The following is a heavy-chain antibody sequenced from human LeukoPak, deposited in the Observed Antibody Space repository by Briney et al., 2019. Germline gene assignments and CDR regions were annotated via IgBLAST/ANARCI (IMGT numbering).Heavy chain of an antibody. CDR3: ARVVVFGVVSSDYYYYYMDV. J-gene: IGHJ6*03. V-gene: IGHV4-59*01. CDR2: IYFSRST. Sequence: SETLSLTCTVSGGSISSYYWSWIRQPPGKGLEYIGYIYFSRSTNYNPSLKSRVTISVDTSKNQFSLKLSSVTAADTAVYYCARVVVFGVVSSDYYYYYMDVWGKGTTVAVSS. D-gene: IGHD3-3*01. CDR1: GGSISSYY.